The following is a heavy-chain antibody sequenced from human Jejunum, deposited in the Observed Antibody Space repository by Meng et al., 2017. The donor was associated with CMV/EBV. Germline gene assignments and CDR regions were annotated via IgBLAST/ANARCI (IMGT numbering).Heavy chain of an antibody. CDR3: ARHGLGGCRGGRCYTSFHYYGMDV. Sequence: GWVRQMPGKGLEWMGIIFPADSDTKSSPSFQGQVTISVDKSTSTAYLQWSSLQASDTAIYFCARHGLGGCRGGRCYTSFHYYGMDVWGQGTTVTVSS. V-gene: IGHV5-51*01. D-gene: IGHD2-15*01. CDR2: IFPADSDT. J-gene: IGHJ6*02.